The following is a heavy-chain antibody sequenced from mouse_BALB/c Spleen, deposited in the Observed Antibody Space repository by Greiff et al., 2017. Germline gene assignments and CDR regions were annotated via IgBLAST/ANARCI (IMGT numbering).Heavy chain of an antibody. V-gene: IGHV5-6-3*01. Sequence: EVKLVESGGGLVQPGGSLKLSCAASGFTFSSYGMSWVRQTPDKRLELVATINSNGGSTYYPDSVKGRFTISRDNAKNTLYLQMSSLKSEDTAMYYCASTMITTDPYWYFDVWGAGTTVTVSS. CDR1: GFTFSSYG. CDR2: INSNGGST. J-gene: IGHJ1*01. CDR3: ASTMITTDPYWYFDV. D-gene: IGHD2-4*01.